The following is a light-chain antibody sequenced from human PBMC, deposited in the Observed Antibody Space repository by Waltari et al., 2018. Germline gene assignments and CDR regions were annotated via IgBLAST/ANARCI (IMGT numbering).Light chain of an antibody. J-gene: IGLJ1*01. Sequence: SYVVTQPPSVSVAPGETATIPCGGDNIGTYSVHWYPQKAAQAPVLVIFYDRDRPPGIPDRFSGSNSGNTATLTISRVEAGDEARYYCHVWHPHVDPGVFGTGTEVTVL. CDR2: YDR. CDR3: HVWHPHVDPGV. V-gene: IGLV3-21*04. CDR1: NIGTYS.